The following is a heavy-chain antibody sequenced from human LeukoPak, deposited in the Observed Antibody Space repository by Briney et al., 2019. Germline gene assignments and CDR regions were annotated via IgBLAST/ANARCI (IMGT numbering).Heavy chain of an antibody. CDR3: ARLNPANHCFDP. CDR2: IYYSGRS. D-gene: IGHD2-2*01. J-gene: IGHJ5*02. Sequence: SETLSLTCAVSGASINSNSYYWGWIRQPPGKGLEWIGSIYYSGRSYYNPSLTSRVTISVDTSKNQFSLKLDSVTAADTAVYSCARLNPANHCFDPWGQGTLVTVSS. V-gene: IGHV4-39*01. CDR1: GASINSNSYY.